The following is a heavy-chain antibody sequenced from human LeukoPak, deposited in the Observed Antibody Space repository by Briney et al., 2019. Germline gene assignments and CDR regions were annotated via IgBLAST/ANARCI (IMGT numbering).Heavy chain of an antibody. CDR1: GYTFTGYY. CDR3: ARAPARLWFGEAYYYGMDV. D-gene: IGHD3-10*01. V-gene: IGHV1-2*02. Sequence: GASVKVSCKASGYTFTGYYMHWVRQAPGQGLEWMGWINPNSGGTNYAQKFQGRVTMTRNTSISTAYMELSSLRSEDTAVYYCARAPARLWFGEAYYYGMDVWGQGTTVTVSS. J-gene: IGHJ6*02. CDR2: INPNSGGT.